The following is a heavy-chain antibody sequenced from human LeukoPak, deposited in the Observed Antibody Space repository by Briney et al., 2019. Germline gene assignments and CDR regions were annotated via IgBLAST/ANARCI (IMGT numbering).Heavy chain of an antibody. Sequence: GASVKVSCKASGYTFTSYGISWVRQAPGQGLEWMGWISAYNGNTNYAQKLQGRVTMTTDTSTSTAYMELRSLRSDDTAVYYCARIGAPKAAGVKYYYGMDVWGQGTTVTVSS. D-gene: IGHD6-13*01. J-gene: IGHJ6*02. V-gene: IGHV1-18*01. CDR2: ISAYNGNT. CDR3: ARIGAPKAAGVKYYYGMDV. CDR1: GYTFTSYG.